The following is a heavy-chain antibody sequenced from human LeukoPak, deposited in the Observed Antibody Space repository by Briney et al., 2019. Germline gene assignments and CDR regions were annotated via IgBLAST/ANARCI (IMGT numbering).Heavy chain of an antibody. V-gene: IGHV3-23*01. D-gene: IGHD2-21*02. CDR2: ISGSGVST. J-gene: IGHJ4*02. CDR3: VRKSGVMSVVVTSNYFDY. Sequence: GGSLRLSCAASGFTFSNFDMAWVRQAPGKGLEWVSGISGSGVSTYNADFVKGRFTISRDNSKNTLYLQMNSLRAEDTAMYYCVRKSGVMSVVVTSNYFDYWGQGTLVTVSS. CDR1: GFTFSNFD.